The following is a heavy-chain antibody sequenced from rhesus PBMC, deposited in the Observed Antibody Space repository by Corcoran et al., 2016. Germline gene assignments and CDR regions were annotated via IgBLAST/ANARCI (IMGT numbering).Heavy chain of an antibody. CDR3: ARFRCRSTYCPVDY. V-gene: IGHV4-99*01. J-gene: IGHJ4*01. CDR1: GYPLSSVYY. Sequence: QVQLQESGPGRVKPSETLSLTCAVSGYPLSSVYYWGWIRLPPGTGLEYIGYISGSSCSAYYNPSLKSRVTISKDTSKNQFSLKQSSVTAADTAVYYCARFRCRSTYCPVDYWGQGVLVTVSS. CDR2: ISGSSCSA. D-gene: IGHD2-15*01.